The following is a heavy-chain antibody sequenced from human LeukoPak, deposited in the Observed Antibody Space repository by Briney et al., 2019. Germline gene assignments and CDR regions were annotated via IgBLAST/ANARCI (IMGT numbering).Heavy chain of an antibody. CDR3: AKGSCSSASCYVWFDP. CDR1: GFTFDDYA. Sequence: PGGSLRLSCAASGFTFDDYAMHWVRQAPGKGLEWVSGINWNSGTIGYADSVKGRFTISRDNAKNSLYLQMNSPRAEDMALYYCAKGSCSSASCYVWFDPWGQGNLVSVSS. J-gene: IGHJ5*02. D-gene: IGHD2-2*01. CDR2: INWNSGTI. V-gene: IGHV3-9*03.